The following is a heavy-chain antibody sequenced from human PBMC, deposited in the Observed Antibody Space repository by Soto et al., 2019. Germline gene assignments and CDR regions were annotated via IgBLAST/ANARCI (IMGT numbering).Heavy chain of an antibody. CDR3: AKDRRAGGNSAFYFDF. CDR2: ISATGGGT. Sequence: PVGSLRLSCAASGFKFSNYAMSWVRQAPGKGLEWVSLISATGGGTYYADSVKGRFTISRDNSHNTLYLQVHSLTAEDTAVYYYAKDRRAGGNSAFYFDFWGQGAQVTVSS. V-gene: IGHV3-23*01. J-gene: IGHJ4*02. CDR1: GFKFSNYA. D-gene: IGHD3-16*01.